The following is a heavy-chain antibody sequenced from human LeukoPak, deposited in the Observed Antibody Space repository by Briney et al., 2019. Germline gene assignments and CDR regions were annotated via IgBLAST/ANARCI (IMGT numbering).Heavy chain of an antibody. CDR2: IKRKTDGGTI. Sequence: GGSLRLSCAAFGFTFSNAWMSWVREVPGKGLEWVGRIKRKTDGGTIDYGAAVKGRFTISRDDSKNTLYLQMNSLAAEDTAVYYCVGELLTAGGTIGAFDIWGQGTMVTVSS. D-gene: IGHD6-13*01. J-gene: IGHJ3*02. V-gene: IGHV3-15*01. CDR1: GFTFSNAW. CDR3: VGELLTAGGTIGAFDI.